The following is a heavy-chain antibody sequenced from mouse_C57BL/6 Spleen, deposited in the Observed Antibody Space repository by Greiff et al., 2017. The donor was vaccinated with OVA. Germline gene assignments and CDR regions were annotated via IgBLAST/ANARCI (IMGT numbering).Heavy chain of an antibody. CDR2: ISSGSSTI. CDR1: GFTFSDYG. J-gene: IGHJ4*01. CDR3: ARDFFYAMDY. Sequence: EVQLVESGGGLVKPGGSLKLSCAASGFTFSDYGLHWVRQAPEKGLEWVAYISSGSSTIYYADTVKGRFTISRDNAKNTLFLQMTSLRSEDTAMYYCARDFFYAMDYWGQGTSVTVSS. V-gene: IGHV5-17*01.